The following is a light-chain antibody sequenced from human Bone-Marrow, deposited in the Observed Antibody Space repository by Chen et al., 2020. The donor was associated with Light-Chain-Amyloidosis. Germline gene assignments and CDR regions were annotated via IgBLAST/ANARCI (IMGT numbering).Light chain of an antibody. Sequence: DIQLTPSPSTLSASVGDRVAITCRASQSINSLLSWYQQEPGNAPKLLIYKASTLQSGVPSRFSGSGSGTEFTLTISSLQPDDFATYYCQQYGDYTTFGQGTKVEVK. CDR2: KAS. CDR1: QSINSL. V-gene: IGKV1-5*03. CDR3: QQYGDYTT. J-gene: IGKJ1*01.